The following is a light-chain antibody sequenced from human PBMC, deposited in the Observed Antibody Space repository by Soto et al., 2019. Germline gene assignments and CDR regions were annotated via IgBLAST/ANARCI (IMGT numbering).Light chain of an antibody. CDR1: QSVSSSY. J-gene: IGKJ1*01. V-gene: IGKV3-20*01. CDR3: QQYGSSSWT. Sequence: EMGLTQSPGTLSLSPGERATLSCRASQSVSSSYLAWYQQKPGQAPRLLIYGASSRATGIPDRFSGSGSGTDFTLTISRLEPEDFAVYYCQQYGSSSWTFGQGTKVDIK. CDR2: GAS.